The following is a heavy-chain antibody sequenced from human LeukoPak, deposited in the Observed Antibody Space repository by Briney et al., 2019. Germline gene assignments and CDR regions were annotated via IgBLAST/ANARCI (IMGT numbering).Heavy chain of an antibody. V-gene: IGHV3-48*01. CDR2: ITFTGTT. CDR1: GVTLSGYS. CDR3: SSAKFDS. Sequence: GGSLRPCCAASGVTLSGYSRNWVRQAPGKGLEWVSHITFTGTTYYADSVKGRFTISRDNAKKSLSLQMNSLRAEDTAIYYCSSAKFDSSGQGTLVTVSS. J-gene: IGHJ4*02.